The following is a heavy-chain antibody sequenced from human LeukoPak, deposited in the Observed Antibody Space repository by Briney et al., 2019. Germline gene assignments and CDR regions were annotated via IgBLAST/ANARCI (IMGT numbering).Heavy chain of an antibody. CDR3: ARAPGYSSSWYDY. Sequence: ASVKVSCKASGYTFTSYFMHWVRQAPGQGLEWMGIINPSSGSTTYAQKFQGRVTMTRDTSISTAYMELSRLRSDDTAVYYCARAPGYSSSWYDYWGQGTLVTVSS. CDR1: GYTFTSYF. V-gene: IGHV1-46*01. CDR2: INPSSGST. D-gene: IGHD6-13*01. J-gene: IGHJ4*02.